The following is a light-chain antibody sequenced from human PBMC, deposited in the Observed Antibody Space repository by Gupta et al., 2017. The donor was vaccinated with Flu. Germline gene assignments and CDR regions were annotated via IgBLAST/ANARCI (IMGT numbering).Light chain of an antibody. V-gene: IGLV3-21*03. J-gene: IGLJ2*01. CDR1: NIGTKN. CDR2: DDD. CDR3: QVWDSTSGVV. Sequence: PGKTARITCGASNIGTKNVHWYQQRAGQAPVLVLYDDDRRPSGIPERFSGSSLGNTATLTISRVEVGDEADFFCQVWDSTSGVVFGGGTKLTVL.